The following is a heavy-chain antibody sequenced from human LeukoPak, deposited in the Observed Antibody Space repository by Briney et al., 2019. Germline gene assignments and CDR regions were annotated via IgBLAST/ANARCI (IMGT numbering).Heavy chain of an antibody. D-gene: IGHD1-26*01. V-gene: IGHV3-7*01. CDR3: ARLMGDRTIYDY. J-gene: IGHJ4*02. CDR2: INQGGSET. CDR1: VFTFRTSW. Sequence: GGSLRLSCAASVFTFRTSWMSWVRQAPGKGLEWVASINQGGSETYYVKSVMGRFTTSRDNAMNSFFLQMNSLRAEDTAVYFCARLMGDRTIYDYWGQGTLVTVSS.